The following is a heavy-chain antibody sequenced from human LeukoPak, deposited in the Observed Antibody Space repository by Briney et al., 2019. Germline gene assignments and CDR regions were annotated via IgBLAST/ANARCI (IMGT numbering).Heavy chain of an antibody. CDR2: IGDNGNNR. V-gene: IGHV3-30*02. CDR3: AKLETTVTTKPQDY. J-gene: IGHJ4*02. Sequence: GGSLRLSCAASGFTFSIYGMHWVRQAPDKGLEWVASIGDNGNNRYYADSVKGRFTISRDNSENTLYLQMNSLRLEDTAVYYCAKLETTVTTKPQDYWGQGTLATVSS. D-gene: IGHD4-17*01. CDR1: GFTFSIYG.